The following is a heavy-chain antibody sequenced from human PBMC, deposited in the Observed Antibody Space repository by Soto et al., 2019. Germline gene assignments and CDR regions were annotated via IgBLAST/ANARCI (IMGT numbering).Heavy chain of an antibody. V-gene: IGHV1-8*01. D-gene: IGHD6-6*01. CDR3: ARGSSSGNWFDP. CDR1: GYTFTSYD. CDR2: MNPNSGST. J-gene: IGHJ5*02. Sequence: QVQLVQSGTEVKKPGASVKVSCKASGYTFTSYDINWVRQATGQGLEWMGWMNPNSGSTGYAHKFQGRVTMTRNTSLSIAYMELSSLRSEDTAVYYCARGSSSGNWFDPWGQGALVTVSS.